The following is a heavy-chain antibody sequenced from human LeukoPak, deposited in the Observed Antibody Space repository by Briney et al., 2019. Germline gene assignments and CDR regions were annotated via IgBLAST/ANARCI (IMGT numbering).Heavy chain of an antibody. V-gene: IGHV4-59*08. CDR3: ARQRDYYDSSGYSGFDY. D-gene: IGHD3-22*01. CDR2: IYYSGST. Sequence: SETLSLTCTVSGGSISSYYWSWIRQPPGKGLEWIGYIYYSGSTNYNPSLKSRVTTSVDTSKNQFSLKLSSVTAADTAVYYCARQRDYYDSSGYSGFDYWGQGTLVTVSS. CDR1: GGSISSYY. J-gene: IGHJ4*02.